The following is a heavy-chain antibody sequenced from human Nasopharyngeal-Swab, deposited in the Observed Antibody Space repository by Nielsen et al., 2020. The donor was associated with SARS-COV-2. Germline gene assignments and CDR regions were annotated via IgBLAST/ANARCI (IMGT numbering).Heavy chain of an antibody. CDR1: GGSIDTYY. CDR3: ARKYGSGSYIGFDP. Sequence: SETLSLTSTVSGGSIDTYYWNWIRQPPGKELEWIGYISYSGATKYNPSLEGRVTISLDTSKNQFFLRLSAVTAADTAVYFCARKYGSGSYIGFDPWGQGTLVTVSS. CDR2: ISYSGAT. D-gene: IGHD3-10*01. J-gene: IGHJ5*02. V-gene: IGHV4-59*01.